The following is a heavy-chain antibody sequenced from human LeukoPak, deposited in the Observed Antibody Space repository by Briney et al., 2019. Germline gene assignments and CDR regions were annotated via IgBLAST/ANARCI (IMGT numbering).Heavy chain of an antibody. D-gene: IGHD3-16*01. CDR2: ISSSSSYI. Sequence: PGGSLRLSCAASGFTFSSYSMNWVRQAPGKGLEWVSSISSSSSYIYYADSVKGRFTISRDNAKNSLYLQMNSLRAEDTAVYYCARGPFGGRYGVDVWGQGTTVTVSS. V-gene: IGHV3-21*01. J-gene: IGHJ6*02. CDR1: GFTFSSYS. CDR3: ARGPFGGRYGVDV.